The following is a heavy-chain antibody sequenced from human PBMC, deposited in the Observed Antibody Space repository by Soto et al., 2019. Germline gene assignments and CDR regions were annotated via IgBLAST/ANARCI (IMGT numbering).Heavy chain of an antibody. CDR3: AKGGALPVLAAAGYYYYYGMDV. J-gene: IGHJ6*02. CDR2: ISGSGGST. D-gene: IGHD6-13*01. CDR1: GFTLSSYA. V-gene: IGHV3-23*01. Sequence: PGGSLRLSCAASGFTLSSYAMSWVRQAPGKGLEWGSAISGSGGSTYCADSVKGRFTISRDNSKNTLYLQMNSLRAEDTAVYYCAKGGALPVLAAAGYYYYYGMDVWGQRTTVTGSS.